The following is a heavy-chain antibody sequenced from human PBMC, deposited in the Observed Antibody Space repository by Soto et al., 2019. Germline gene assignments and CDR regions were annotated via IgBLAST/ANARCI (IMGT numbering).Heavy chain of an antibody. CDR1: GFTFSSYG. J-gene: IGHJ4*02. CDR3: AKWAVDGAQIRNY. CDR2: ISYDGSNK. V-gene: IGHV3-30*18. D-gene: IGHD1-26*01. Sequence: SLRLSCAASGFTFSSYGMHWVRQAPGKGLEWVAVISYDGSNKYYADSVKGRFTISRDNSKNTLYLQMNSLRAEDTAVYYCAKWAVDGAQIRNYWGQGTLVTVSS.